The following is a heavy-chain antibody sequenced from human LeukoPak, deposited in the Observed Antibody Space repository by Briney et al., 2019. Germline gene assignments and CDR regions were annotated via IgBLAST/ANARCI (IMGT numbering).Heavy chain of an antibody. CDR2: ISDDGSKK. D-gene: IGHD2-2*01. CDR3: AREGGYCSSTTCYFDS. Sequence: GRSLRLSCAASGFTFSSYSMHGVRQAPGKGLEWVAVISDDGSKKSYADSVKGRFTVSRDNSKNTLYLQMNSPRVEDTAVYYCAREGGYCSSTTCYFDSWGQGTLVTVSS. V-gene: IGHV3-30-3*01. J-gene: IGHJ4*02. CDR1: GFTFSSYS.